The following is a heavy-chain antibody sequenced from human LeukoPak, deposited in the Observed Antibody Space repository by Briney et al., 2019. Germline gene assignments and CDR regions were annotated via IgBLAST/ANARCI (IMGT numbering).Heavy chain of an antibody. CDR3: ARDSNYDTSGHYY. CDR2: LGTNGDS. CDR1: GFSFSTYD. V-gene: IGHV3-13*01. J-gene: IGHJ4*02. D-gene: IGHD3-22*01. Sequence: GGSLRLSCVASGFSFSTYDMYWVRQAAGRGLEWVSALGTNGDSYYLGSVKGRFTISRDDGKNSLYLQMNSLRAEDTAVYYCARDSNYDTSGHYYWGQGTLVTVSS.